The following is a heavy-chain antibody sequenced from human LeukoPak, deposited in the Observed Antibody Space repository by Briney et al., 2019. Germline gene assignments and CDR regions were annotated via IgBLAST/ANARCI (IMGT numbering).Heavy chain of an antibody. D-gene: IGHD2-15*01. CDR1: GGSISSSSYY. Sequence: SETLSLTCTVSGGSISSSSYYWGWIRPPPGKGLEWIGSIYYSGSTYYNPSLKSRVTISVDTSKNQFSLKLSSVTAADTAVYYCARLNPGYCSGGSCYSVDYWGQGTLVTVSS. CDR3: ARLNPGYCSGGSCYSVDY. V-gene: IGHV4-39*01. J-gene: IGHJ4*02. CDR2: IYYSGST.